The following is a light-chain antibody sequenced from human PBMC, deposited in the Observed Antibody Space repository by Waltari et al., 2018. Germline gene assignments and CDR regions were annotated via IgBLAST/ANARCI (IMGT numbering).Light chain of an antibody. V-gene: IGLV2-14*03. J-gene: IGLJ1*01. CDR2: DVN. CDR1: SSDIGGFEY. Sequence: QSALTQPASVSGSPGQSITISCSGTSSDIGGFEYVAWYQQHPDKIPRLVIYDVNDRPPGGGCRSSGSKTGNTASLTISGLQAEDEADYYCNPYAGINSLVFGSGTKVSLL. CDR3: NPYAGINSLV.